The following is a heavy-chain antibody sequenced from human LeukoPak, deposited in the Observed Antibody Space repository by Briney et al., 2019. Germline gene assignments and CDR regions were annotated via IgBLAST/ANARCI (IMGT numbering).Heavy chain of an antibody. V-gene: IGHV4-59*01. CDR2: IYDSGST. J-gene: IGHJ3*02. CDR1: GGSISSCY. CDR3: ASLTTADAFDI. Sequence: SETLSLTCTVSGGSISSCYWSWIRQPPGKGLEWIGYIYDSGSTNYDPSLKSRVTISVDTSKNQFSLKLSSVTAADTAVFYCASLTTADAFDIWGQGTMVTVSS. D-gene: IGHD3-22*01.